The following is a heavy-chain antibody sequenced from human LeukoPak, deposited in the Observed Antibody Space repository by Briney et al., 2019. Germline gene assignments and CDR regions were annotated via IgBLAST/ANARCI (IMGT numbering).Heavy chain of an antibody. CDR3: ARGAAGSRYYYYYYMDV. J-gene: IGHJ6*03. D-gene: IGHD3-10*01. V-gene: IGHV4-59*01. Sequence: SETLSLTCTVACGSISSYYWSWIRQPPGKGLEWIGYIYYSGSTNYNPSLKSRVTISVDTSKNQFSLKLSSVTAADTAVYYCARGAAGSRYYYYYYMDVWGKGTTVTVSS. CDR2: IYYSGST. CDR1: CGSISSYY.